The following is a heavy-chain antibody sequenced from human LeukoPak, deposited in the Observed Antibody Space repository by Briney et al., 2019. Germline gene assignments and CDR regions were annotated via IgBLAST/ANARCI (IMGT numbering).Heavy chain of an antibody. CDR2: INAGNGNT. V-gene: IGHV1-3*03. CDR1: GYTFTSYA. CDR3: ARDGAAAGPMYYYYMDV. D-gene: IGHD6-13*01. J-gene: IGHJ6*03. Sequence: ASVKVSCKASGYTFTSYAMHWVRQAPGQRLEWMGWINAGNGNTKYSQEFQGRVTITRDTSASTAYMELSSLRSEDMAVYYCARDGAAAGPMYYYYMDVWGKGTTVTVSS.